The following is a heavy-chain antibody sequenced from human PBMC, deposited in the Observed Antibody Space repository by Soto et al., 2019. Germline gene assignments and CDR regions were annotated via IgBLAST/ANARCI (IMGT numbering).Heavy chain of an antibody. CDR2: ISGSGGTT. Sequence: GSLRLSCAASGFTFSSYAMSWVRQAPGKGLEWVSAISGSGGTTYYADSVKGRFTISRDNSKNTLYLQMNSLRAEDTAVYYCARTHYDTLTQGNYFEYWGQGTLVTVSS. V-gene: IGHV3-23*01. CDR3: ARTHYDTLTQGNYFEY. CDR1: GFTFSSYA. D-gene: IGHD3-9*01. J-gene: IGHJ4*02.